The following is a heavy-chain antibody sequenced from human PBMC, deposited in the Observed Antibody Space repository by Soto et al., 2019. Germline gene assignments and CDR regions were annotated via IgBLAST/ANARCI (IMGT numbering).Heavy chain of an antibody. Sequence: EVQLVESGGGLIQPGGSLRLSCAASGFTVSSNYMSWVRQAPGKGLEWVSVIYSGGSTYYADSVKGRFTISRDNSKNTLYLRRTGVRAEDTAVSYCARDLGRIAAAGISGWFDPWGQGTLVTVSS. CDR3: ARDLGRIAAAGISGWFDP. V-gene: IGHV3-53*01. D-gene: IGHD6-13*01. CDR1: GFTVSSNY. J-gene: IGHJ5*02. CDR2: IYSGGST.